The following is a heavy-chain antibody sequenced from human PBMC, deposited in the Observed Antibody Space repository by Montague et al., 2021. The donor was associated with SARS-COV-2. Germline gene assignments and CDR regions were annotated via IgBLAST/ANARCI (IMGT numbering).Heavy chain of an antibody. CDR1: GGSISSYY. CDR2: MYYSGST. CDR3: AREGRGDCSRTSCQSAFDI. Sequence: SETLSLTCIASGGSISSYYWSWIRQPPGKGLEWIGYMYYSGSTNYNPSPKSRVTISVDTSKNQFSLKLSSMTAADTAVFFCAREGRGDCSRTSCQSAFDIWGQGTMVTVSS. D-gene: IGHD2-2*01. J-gene: IGHJ3*02. V-gene: IGHV4-59*01.